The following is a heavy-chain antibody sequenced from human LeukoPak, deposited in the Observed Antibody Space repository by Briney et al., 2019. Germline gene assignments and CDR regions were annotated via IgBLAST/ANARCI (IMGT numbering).Heavy chain of an antibody. D-gene: IGHD3-10*01. V-gene: IGHV3-7*01. Sequence: GGSLRLSCAGSEFIFGAYWMTWVRQAPGKGLEWVAHINQDGSETYYMDSVKGRFTISRDNAKKSVFLQMNSLTADDTALYYCVRSLQKFGTRDYWGQGTLVTVSS. J-gene: IGHJ4*02. CDR3: VRSLQKFGTRDY. CDR2: INQDGSET. CDR1: EFIFGAYW.